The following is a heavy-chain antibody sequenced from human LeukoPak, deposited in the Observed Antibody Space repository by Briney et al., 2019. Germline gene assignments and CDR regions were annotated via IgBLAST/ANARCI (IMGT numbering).Heavy chain of an antibody. CDR2: ISGSGGST. V-gene: IGHV3-23*01. J-gene: IGHJ4*02. D-gene: IGHD3-22*01. CDR3: AKDQVWIVVGSFDY. CDR1: GFTFSSYA. Sequence: GGSLRLSCTASGFTFSSYAMSWVRQAPGKGLEWVSGISGSGGSTYYADSVKGRFTISRDNSKNTLYLQMTSLRAEDTAVYYCAKDQVWIVVGSFDYWGQGTLVTVSS.